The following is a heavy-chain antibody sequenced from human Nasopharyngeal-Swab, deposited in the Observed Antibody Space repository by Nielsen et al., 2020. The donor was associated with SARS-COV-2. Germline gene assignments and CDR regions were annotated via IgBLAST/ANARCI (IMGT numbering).Heavy chain of an antibody. D-gene: IGHD5-24*01. CDR2: IYPGNSET. J-gene: IGHJ5*02. CDR1: GSNFANYW. V-gene: IGHV5-51*01. CDR3: ARRAARDGYNYEIHP. Sequence: GESLKISCKTSGSNFANYWIGWVRQRPGKGLDWLAVIYPGNSETRYNPSFQGQVIVSADRSTNIAYLQLNRLGTTDTATYYCARRAARDGYNYEIHPWGRGTLVTVYS.